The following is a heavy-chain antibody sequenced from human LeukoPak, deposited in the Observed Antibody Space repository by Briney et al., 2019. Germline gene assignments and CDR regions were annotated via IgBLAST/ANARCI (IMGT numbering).Heavy chain of an antibody. J-gene: IGHJ6*04. D-gene: IGHD1-26*01. V-gene: IGHV4-30-4*01. CDR3: ARGSGAALYYYYGMDV. CDR1: GGSISSVDYY. Sequence: SETLSLTCTVSGGSISSVDYYWSWIRQPPGKGLEWIGYIYYSGSTYYSPSLKSRLTISVDTSKNHFSLKLSSVTAADTAVYYCARGSGAALYYYYGMDVWGKGTTVTVSS. CDR2: IYYSGST.